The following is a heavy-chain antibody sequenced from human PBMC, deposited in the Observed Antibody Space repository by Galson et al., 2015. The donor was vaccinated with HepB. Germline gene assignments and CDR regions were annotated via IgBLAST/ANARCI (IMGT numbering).Heavy chain of an antibody. CDR1: GGSINFYY. J-gene: IGHJ4*02. V-gene: IGHV4-59*08. D-gene: IGHD1-26*01. CDR3: ARHYDSGNYLIEY. CDR2: IYHSGSS. Sequence: ETLSLTCTVSGGSINFYYWSWIRQSPGKGLEWIGYIYHSGSSNYNPSLKSRVTISVDTSKNQFSLKLSSVTAADTAVYYCARHYDSGNYLIEYWGQGTLVTVSS.